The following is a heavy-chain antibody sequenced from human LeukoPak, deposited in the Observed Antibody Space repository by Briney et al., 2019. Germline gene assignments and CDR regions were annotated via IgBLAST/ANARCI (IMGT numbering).Heavy chain of an antibody. CDR1: GFTFSSYT. J-gene: IGHJ4*02. D-gene: IGHD2-21*01. V-gene: IGHV3-23*01. CDR3: ANASCGSECNYVLDS. CDR2: ISGSGGNT. Sequence: PGGSLRLSCAASGFTFSSYTLSWVRQAPGKGLEWVSGISGSGGNTYYGDSVKGRFTISRDNSKSTLYLQMNSLRAEDTAVYYCANASCGSECNYVLDSCGQGTLVTVSS.